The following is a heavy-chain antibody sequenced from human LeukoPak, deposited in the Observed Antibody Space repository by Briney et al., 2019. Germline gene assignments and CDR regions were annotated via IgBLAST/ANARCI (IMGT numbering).Heavy chain of an antibody. CDR2: IYYSGST. V-gene: IGHV4-39*01. D-gene: IGHD6-19*01. J-gene: IGHJ4*02. Sequence: SETLSLTCTVSGGSIRSSYYYWGWIRQPPGKGLEWIGSIYYSGSTYYNPSLKSRVTISVDTSKNQFSLKLSSVTAADTAMYYCARHLGSGWSIDYWGQGTLVTVSS. CDR3: ARHLGSGWSIDY. CDR1: GGSIRSSYYY.